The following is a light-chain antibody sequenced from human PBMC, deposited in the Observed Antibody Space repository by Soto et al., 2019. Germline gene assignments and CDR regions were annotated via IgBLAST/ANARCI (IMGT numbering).Light chain of an antibody. J-gene: IGKJ5*01. CDR2: GAS. CDR1: QSVSNY. CDR3: HQRTNWPSIT. V-gene: IGKV3-11*02. Sequence: EIVLTQSPATLSLSPGETATLSCRASQSVSNYLAWYQHKPGQAPRLLIYGASNRATGVSARISGSGSGRDLSPTIISLEPEDYSVYYCHQRTNWPSITFGQGTRLEI.